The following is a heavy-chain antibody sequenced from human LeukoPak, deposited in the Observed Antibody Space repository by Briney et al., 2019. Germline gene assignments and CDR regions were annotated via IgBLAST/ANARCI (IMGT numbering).Heavy chain of an antibody. CDR1: GYTFTGYH. Sequence: ASVKVSCKASGYTFTGYHMHWVRQAPGQGLEWMGWINPNTGDTNYAQKFQGRVTMTRDTSISAAYMELSWLRSDDTAVYYCARVGYDSSGRHRYAFDIWGQGTLVTVSS. CDR3: ARVGYDSSGRHRYAFDI. CDR2: INPNTGDT. V-gene: IGHV1-2*02. J-gene: IGHJ4*02. D-gene: IGHD3-22*01.